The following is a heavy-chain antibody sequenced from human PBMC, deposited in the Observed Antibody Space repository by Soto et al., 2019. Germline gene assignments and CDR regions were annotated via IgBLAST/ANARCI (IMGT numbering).Heavy chain of an antibody. V-gene: IGHV4-59*01. CDR3: ARDRRGGYDY. CDR1: GGSISSYY. CDR2: IYYSGST. J-gene: IGHJ4*02. D-gene: IGHD5-12*01. Sequence: SETLSLTCTVSGGSISSYYWSWIRQPPGKGLEWIGNIYYSGSTNYNPSLKSRVTISVDTSKNQFSLKLSSVTAADTAVYYCARDRRGGYDYWGQGTLVTVSS.